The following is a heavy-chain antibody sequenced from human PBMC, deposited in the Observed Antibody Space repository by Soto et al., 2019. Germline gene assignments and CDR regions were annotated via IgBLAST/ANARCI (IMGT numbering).Heavy chain of an antibody. CDR1: GFTFSSSA. V-gene: IGHV3-23*01. CDR2: ISPGGEKT. D-gene: IGHD2-15*01. Sequence: EVQLLESGGGLVQPGGSLRLSCAASGFTFSSSAMSWVRQAPGKGLEGVSTISPGGEKTYQGDSAKGRFTISRDNSKNTVYLRMNSLRADDTAVYFCAKDRGGRGNEIDQWGQGTLVTVS. J-gene: IGHJ4*02. CDR3: AKDRGGRGNEIDQ.